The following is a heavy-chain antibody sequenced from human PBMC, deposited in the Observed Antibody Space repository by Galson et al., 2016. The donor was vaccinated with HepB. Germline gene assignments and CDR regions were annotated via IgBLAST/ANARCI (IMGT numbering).Heavy chain of an antibody. V-gene: IGHV3-53*01. Sequence: SLRLSCAASGFTVSSNYMSWVRQAPGKGLEWVSVIYSGDSTFYADSVKGRFTISRDNSKNTLYLQMNSLRAEDTAVYYCARVGAGRIWGYFDYWGQGTLVTVSS. CDR1: GFTVSSNY. D-gene: IGHD1-14*01. CDR3: ARVGAGRIWGYFDY. CDR2: IYSGDST. J-gene: IGHJ4*02.